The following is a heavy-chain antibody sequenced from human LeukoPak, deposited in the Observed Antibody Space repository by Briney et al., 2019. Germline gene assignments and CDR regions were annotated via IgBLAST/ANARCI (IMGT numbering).Heavy chain of an antibody. J-gene: IGHJ4*02. CDR3: AKDPGDFWSGYSFDY. CDR2: IRYDGSNK. V-gene: IGHV3-30*02. D-gene: IGHD3-3*01. CDR1: GFTFSSYA. Sequence: GGSLRLSCAASGFTFSSYAMHWVRQAPGKGLEWVAFIRYDGSNKYYADSVKGRFTISRDNSKNTLYLQMNSLRAEDTAVYYCAKDPGDFWSGYSFDYWGQGTLVTVSS.